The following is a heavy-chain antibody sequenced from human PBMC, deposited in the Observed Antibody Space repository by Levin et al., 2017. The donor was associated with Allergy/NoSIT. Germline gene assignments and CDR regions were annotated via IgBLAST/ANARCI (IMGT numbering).Heavy chain of an antibody. CDR3: AGDQSGYDSDYYYYIDV. CDR1: GGSISGNY. V-gene: IGHV4-59*01. Sequence: SQTLSLTCTVSGGSISGNYWSWIRQPPGKGLEWIGYIYSTGSTNYNPSLKSRVTISVDMSKNQFSLNLSSVTAADTAVYYCAGDQSGYDSDYYYYIDVWGKGTTVTVSS. CDR2: IYSTGST. J-gene: IGHJ6*03. D-gene: IGHD5-12*01.